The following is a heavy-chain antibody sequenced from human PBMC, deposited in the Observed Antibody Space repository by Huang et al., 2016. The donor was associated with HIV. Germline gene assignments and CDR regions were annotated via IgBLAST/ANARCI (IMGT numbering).Heavy chain of an antibody. CDR2: VNPNTDVI. Sequence: QVQLVQSGTEVKKPGASVKVSCKTSEYTFTDYYVHWVRQAPGQGLEWMGWVNPNTDVIKYAQKLQGRVTMTSDTSMSTAYMELTSLISDDTAVYYCAREASWGCRGGSCYLDHWGQGTLVTVSS. CDR1: EYTFTDYY. CDR3: AREASWGCRGGSCYLDH. V-gene: IGHV1-2*02. J-gene: IGHJ5*02. D-gene: IGHD2-15*01.